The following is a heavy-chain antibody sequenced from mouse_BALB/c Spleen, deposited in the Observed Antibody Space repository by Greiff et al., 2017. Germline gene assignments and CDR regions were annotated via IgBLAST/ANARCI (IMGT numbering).Heavy chain of an antibody. V-gene: IGHV1-66*01. J-gene: IGHJ2*01. CDR3: ATDGNYYFDY. CDR1: GYSFTSYY. CDR2: IFPGSGNT. D-gene: IGHD2-1*01. Sequence: VKLVESGPELVKPGASVKISCKASGYSFTSYYIHWVKQRPGQGLEWIGWIFPGSGNTKYNEKFKGKATLTADTSSSTAYMQLSSLTSEDSAVYFCATDGNYYFDYWGQGTTLTVSS.